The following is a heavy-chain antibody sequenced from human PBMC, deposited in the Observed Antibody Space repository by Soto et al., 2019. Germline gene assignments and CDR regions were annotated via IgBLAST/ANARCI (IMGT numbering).Heavy chain of an antibody. CDR3: AALDTAMVKTAGY. CDR2: VKQDGSEE. Sequence: EVQLVASGGGLVQPGGSLRLSCAASGYSISTYWMSWVRQAPGKGLEWVANVKQDGSEEYYVDSVKGRFTISRDNAKNSLYLQMNSLRAEDTAVYYCAALDTAMVKTAGYWGQGTLVTVSS. J-gene: IGHJ4*02. CDR1: GYSISTYW. D-gene: IGHD5-18*01. V-gene: IGHV3-7*01.